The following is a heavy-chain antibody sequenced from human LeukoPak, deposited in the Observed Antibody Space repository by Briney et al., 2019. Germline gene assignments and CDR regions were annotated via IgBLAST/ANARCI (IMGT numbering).Heavy chain of an antibody. Sequence: GGSLRLSCAASGFTFSSYSMNWVRQAPGKGLEWVSVIYSGGSTYYADSVKGRFTISRDNSKNTLYLQMSSLRAKDTAVYYCARGTVVTPERGYYFDYWGQGTLVTVSS. V-gene: IGHV3-66*01. CDR1: GFTFSSYS. CDR2: IYSGGST. J-gene: IGHJ4*02. CDR3: ARGTVVTPERGYYFDY. D-gene: IGHD4-23*01.